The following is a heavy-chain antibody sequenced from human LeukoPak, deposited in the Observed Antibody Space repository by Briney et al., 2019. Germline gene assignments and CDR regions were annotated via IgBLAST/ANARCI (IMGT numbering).Heavy chain of an antibody. D-gene: IGHD4-17*01. CDR2: ISTSSSTI. J-gene: IGHJ4*02. V-gene: IGHV3-48*04. CDR3: ARGDYGAKELFDY. CDR1: GFSFSSYT. Sequence: PGGSLRLSCAASGFSFSSYTMDWVRQAPGKGLEWVSYISTSSSTIYYSDSVKGRFTVSRDNAKNSLYLQMNSLRAEDTAVYFCARGDYGAKELFDYWGQGTLVTVSS.